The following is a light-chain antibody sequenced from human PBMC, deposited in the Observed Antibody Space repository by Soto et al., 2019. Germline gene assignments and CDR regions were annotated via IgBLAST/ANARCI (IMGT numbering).Light chain of an antibody. CDR3: QSYDSANPYVV. J-gene: IGLJ2*01. CDR2: EDD. Sequence: NFMLTQPHSVSESPGKTVTISCTRSSGRIASNYVQWYQQRPGSAPTTVIYEDDQRPSGVPDRFSGSIDSSSNSASLTISGLKTEDEADYYCQSYDSANPYVVFGGGTKLTVL. CDR1: SGRIASNY. V-gene: IGLV6-57*04.